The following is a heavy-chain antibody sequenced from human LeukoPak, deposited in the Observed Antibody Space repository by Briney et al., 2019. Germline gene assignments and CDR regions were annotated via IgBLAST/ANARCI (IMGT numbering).Heavy chain of an antibody. CDR3: ARAPPIAAVGTWYFDL. CDR2: IYRGGSA. CDR1: GFNVSGNY. V-gene: IGHV3-53*01. D-gene: IGHD6-13*01. Sequence: GGSLRLSCAASGFNVSGNYMSWVRQAPGKGLEWVSVIYRGGSAYYADSVKGRFTISRDKSKNTLYLQMNSLRAEDTAVYYCARAPPIAAVGTWYFDLWGRGTLVTVSS. J-gene: IGHJ2*01.